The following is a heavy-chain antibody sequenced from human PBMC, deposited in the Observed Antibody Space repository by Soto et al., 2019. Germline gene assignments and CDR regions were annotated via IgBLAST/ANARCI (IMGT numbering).Heavy chain of an antibody. Sequence: SETLSLTCTVSGGSISYSSYYWGWISQPPGKGLEWIGSIYYSGSTYYSPSLKSRVTISVDTSKNQFSLKLSSVTAADTAVYYCASHGSGSYHWFDPWGQGTLVTVSS. CDR1: GGSISYSSYY. D-gene: IGHD3-10*01. V-gene: IGHV4-39*01. CDR3: ASHGSGSYHWFDP. CDR2: IYYSGST. J-gene: IGHJ5*02.